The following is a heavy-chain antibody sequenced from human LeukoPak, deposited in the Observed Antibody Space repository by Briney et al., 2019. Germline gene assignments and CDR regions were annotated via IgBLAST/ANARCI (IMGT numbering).Heavy chain of an antibody. Sequence: SETLSLTCAVYGGSFSGYYRSWIRQPPGKGLEWIGEINHSGSTNYNPSLKSRVTISVDTSKNQFSLKLSSVTAADTAVYYCARGVYYYDSSGYYYYFDYWGQGTLVTVSS. J-gene: IGHJ4*02. CDR1: GGSFSGYY. V-gene: IGHV4-34*01. D-gene: IGHD3-22*01. CDR2: INHSGST. CDR3: ARGVYYYDSSGYYYYFDY.